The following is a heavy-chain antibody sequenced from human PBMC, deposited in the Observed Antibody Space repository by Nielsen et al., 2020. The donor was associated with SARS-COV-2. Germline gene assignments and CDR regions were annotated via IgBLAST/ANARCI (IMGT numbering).Heavy chain of an antibody. Sequence: GESLKISCAASGFIFDDHGMSWVRQSPGRGLEWVSYINTPATIYYADSLKGRFTISRDNPKNSLYLQMNSLRAEDTAVYYCARNGHGGYDWSPRYFDLWGRGTLVTVSS. CDR2: INTPATI. CDR3: ARNGHGGYDWSPRYFDL. V-gene: IGHV3-11*01. CDR1: GFIFDDHG. J-gene: IGHJ2*01. D-gene: IGHD5-12*01.